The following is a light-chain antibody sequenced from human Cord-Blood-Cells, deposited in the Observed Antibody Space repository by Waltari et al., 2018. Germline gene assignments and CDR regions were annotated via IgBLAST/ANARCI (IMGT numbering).Light chain of an antibody. V-gene: IGLV2-14*01. Sequence: QSALTKPASVSGSPGQSITISCTGTRSDGGGYNYVSWYQQHPGKAPKLMIYDVSNRPSGVSNRFSGSKSGNTASLTISGLQAEDEADYYCSSYTSSSTLVFGGGTKLTVL. CDR3: SSYTSSSTLV. J-gene: IGLJ3*02. CDR1: RSDGGGYNY. CDR2: DVS.